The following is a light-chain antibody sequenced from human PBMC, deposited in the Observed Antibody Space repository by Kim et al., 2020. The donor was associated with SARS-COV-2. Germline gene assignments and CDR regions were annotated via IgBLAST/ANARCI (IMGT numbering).Light chain of an antibody. CDR1: QSVPSNY. V-gene: IGKV3-20*01. J-gene: IGKJ5*01. CDR2: GAS. CDR3: QQYGTSPIT. Sequence: APGERATLSCRTSQSVPSNYLAWCQQMPGQAPRLLFYGASWRTTGIPDRISGSGSGTDFTLSITRVEPEDFAVYYCQQYGTSPITFGQGTRLEIK.